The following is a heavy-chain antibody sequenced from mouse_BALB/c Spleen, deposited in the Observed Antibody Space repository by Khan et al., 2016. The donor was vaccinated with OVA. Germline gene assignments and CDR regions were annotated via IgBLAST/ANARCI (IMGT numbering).Heavy chain of an antibody. J-gene: IGHJ3*01. V-gene: IGHV5-9*03. CDR1: GFTFSSFT. Sequence: EVELVESGGGLVKPGGSLKLSCAASGFTFSSFTMSWVRQTPEKRLEWVAIISSGGDNTYYPDSVKGRFTISRDNAKNNLYLQMSRLRSEDTALYYCARSNYGPFAYWGQGTLVTVSA. CDR2: ISSGGDNT. CDR3: ARSNYGPFAY. D-gene: IGHD1-1*02.